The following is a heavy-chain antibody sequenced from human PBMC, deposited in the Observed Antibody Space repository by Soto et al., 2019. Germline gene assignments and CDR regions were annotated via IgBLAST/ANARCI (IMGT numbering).Heavy chain of an antibody. V-gene: IGHV3-66*01. J-gene: IGHJ5*02. CDR1: GFTVSSNY. D-gene: IGHD2-2*01. CDR2: IYSGGST. CDR3: AKLLRRNSWFDP. Sequence: EVQLVESGGGLVQPGGSLRLSCAASGFTVSSNYMNWVRQAPGKGLEWVSVIYSGGSTYYADSVKGRFTISRDNSKNTLYLQMNSLRAEDTAVYYCAKLLRRNSWFDPWGQGTLVTVSS.